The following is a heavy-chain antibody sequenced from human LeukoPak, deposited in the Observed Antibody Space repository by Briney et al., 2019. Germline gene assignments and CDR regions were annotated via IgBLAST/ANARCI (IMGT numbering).Heavy chain of an antibody. V-gene: IGHV4-59*01. Sequence: SETLSLTCTVSGGSISSYYWSWIRQPPGKGLEWIGYIYYSGSTNYNPSLKSRVTISVDTSKNQFSLKLSSVTAADTAVYYCARRPHEYYDSSGYYCAPWGQGTLVTVSA. CDR3: ARRPHEYYDSSGYYCAP. D-gene: IGHD3-22*01. CDR1: GGSISSYY. CDR2: IYYSGST. J-gene: IGHJ5*02.